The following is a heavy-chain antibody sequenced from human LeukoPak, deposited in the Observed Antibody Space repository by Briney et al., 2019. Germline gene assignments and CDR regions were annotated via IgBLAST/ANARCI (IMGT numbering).Heavy chain of an antibody. J-gene: IGHJ4*02. V-gene: IGHV4-39*01. CDR3: ARKYDSRGPNFDY. D-gene: IGHD3-22*01. CDR2: IYYSGST. CDR1: GGSISSSSYY. Sequence: KPSETLSLTCTVSGGSISSSSYYWGWIRQTPGKGLEWIGSIYYSGSTYYNPSLKSRFTISVDTAKNEFSLKLSSVTAADTAVYYCARKYDSRGPNFDYWGQGSLVTVSS.